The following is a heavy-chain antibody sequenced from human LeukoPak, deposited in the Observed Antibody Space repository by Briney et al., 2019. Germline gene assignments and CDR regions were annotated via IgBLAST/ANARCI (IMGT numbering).Heavy chain of an antibody. J-gene: IGHJ4*02. CDR1: GGTFSSYA. CDR2: IIPIFGTA. V-gene: IGHV1-69*06. CDR3: ARHDGYYYESSGYFV. Sequence: GASVKVSCKASGGTFSSYAISWVRQAPGQGLEWMGGIIPIFGTANYAQKFQGRVTITADKSTSTAYMELSRLRSDDTAVYYCARHDGYYYESSGYFVWGQGTLVTVAS. D-gene: IGHD3-22*01.